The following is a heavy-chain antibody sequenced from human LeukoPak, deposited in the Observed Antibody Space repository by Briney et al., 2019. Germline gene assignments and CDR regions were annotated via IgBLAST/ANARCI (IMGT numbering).Heavy chain of an antibody. J-gene: IGHJ4*02. CDR2: ISSTNTYI. D-gene: IGHD2-8*01. CDR3: AKWPTARDY. V-gene: IGHV3-21*04. Sequence: PGGSLRLSCAASGFTFSSYSMNWVRQAPGKGLEWVSSISSTNTYIYYADSVKGRFTISRDNSKNTLYLQMNSLRAEDTAVYYCAKWPTARDYWGQGTLVTVSS. CDR1: GFTFSSYS.